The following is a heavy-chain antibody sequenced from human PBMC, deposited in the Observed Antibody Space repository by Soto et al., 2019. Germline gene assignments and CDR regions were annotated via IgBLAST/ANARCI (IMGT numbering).Heavy chain of an antibody. Sequence: VSGPTLVNPTQTLTLTCTFSGFSLSTSGMCVSWIRQPPGKALEWLALIDWDDDKYYSTSLRTRLTISKDTSKNQVVLTMTNMDPVDTATYYCARIQAGEYSSSSVDWYFDLWGRGTLVTVSP. CDR3: ARIQAGEYSSSSVDWYFDL. D-gene: IGHD6-6*01. CDR1: GFSLSTSGMC. J-gene: IGHJ2*01. CDR2: IDWDDDK. V-gene: IGHV2-70*01.